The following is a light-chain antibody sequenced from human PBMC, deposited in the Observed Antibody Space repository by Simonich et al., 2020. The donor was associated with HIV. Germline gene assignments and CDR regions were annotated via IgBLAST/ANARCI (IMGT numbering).Light chain of an antibody. Sequence: EIVLTQSPATLSLSPGERATLSCRASQSVSSYLAWYQQKPGQAPRLLIYDASNRATGIPARFSGSGSGTEFTLTISSMQSEDFAVYYCQQYNNWPLFFGQGTKLEIK. CDR1: QSVSSY. CDR2: DAS. V-gene: IGKV3-11*01. CDR3: QQYNNWPLF. J-gene: IGKJ2*01.